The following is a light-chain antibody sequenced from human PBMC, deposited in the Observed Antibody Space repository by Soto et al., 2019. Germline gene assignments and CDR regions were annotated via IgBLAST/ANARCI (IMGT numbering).Light chain of an antibody. CDR1: SGHSSYA. CDR2: LNSDGSH. CDR3: QTWGTDIHV. J-gene: IGLJ1*01. V-gene: IGLV4-69*01. Sequence: QLVLTQSPSASASLGASVKLTCTLSSGHSSYAIAWHQQQPEKGPRYLMKLNSDGSHSKGDGIPDRFSGSSSGAERYLTISSLQSEDEGDYYCQTWGTDIHVFGTGTQLTVL.